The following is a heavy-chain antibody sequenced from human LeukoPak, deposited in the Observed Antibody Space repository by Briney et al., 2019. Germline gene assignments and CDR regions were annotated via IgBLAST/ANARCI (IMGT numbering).Heavy chain of an antibody. CDR2: ISAYNGNT. CDR1: GYTFTSYG. J-gene: IGHJ3*02. CDR3: AREEYYYDSSGYLFDI. V-gene: IGHV1-18*01. D-gene: IGHD3-22*01. Sequence: ASVKVSCKASGYTFTSYGISWVRQAPGQGLEWMGWISAYNGNTNYAQKLQGRVTMTTDTSTSTAYMELRSLRSDDTAVYYCAREEYYYDSSGYLFDIWGQGTMVTVSS.